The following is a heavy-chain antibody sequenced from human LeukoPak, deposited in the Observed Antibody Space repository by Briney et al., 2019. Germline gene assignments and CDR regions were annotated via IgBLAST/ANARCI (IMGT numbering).Heavy chain of an antibody. CDR3: ARGRLGGSGWSHFDY. V-gene: IGHV4-34*01. CDR1: GGSFSGYY. Sequence: KPSETLSLTCAVYGGSFSGYYWSWIRQPPGKGLEWIGEINHSGSTNYNPSLKSRVTISVDTSKNQFSLKLSSVTAADTAVYYCARGRLGGSGWSHFDYWGQGTLVTVSS. D-gene: IGHD6-19*01. J-gene: IGHJ4*02. CDR2: INHSGST.